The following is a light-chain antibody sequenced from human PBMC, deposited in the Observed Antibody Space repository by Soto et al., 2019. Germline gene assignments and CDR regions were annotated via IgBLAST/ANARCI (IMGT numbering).Light chain of an antibody. V-gene: IGKV1-5*03. J-gene: IGKJ1*01. Sequence: DIHMTQSPSTLSASLGDRITITCRSSASISSWLAWYQQKPGKAPKLLIYITSSLESGVPSRFSGSGSGTEFTLTVSSLQPDDFATYYCQHHNDYSWTFGQGTKVEIK. CDR3: QHHNDYSWT. CDR1: ASISSW. CDR2: ITS.